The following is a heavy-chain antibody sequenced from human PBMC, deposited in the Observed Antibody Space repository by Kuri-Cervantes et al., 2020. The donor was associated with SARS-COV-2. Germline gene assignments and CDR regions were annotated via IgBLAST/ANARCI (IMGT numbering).Heavy chain of an antibody. Sequence: GGSLRLSCAASGFTFSSYGMHWVRQAPGKGLEWVAFIRYDGSNKYYADSVKGRFTIYRDNAKNSLYLQMNSLRAEDAAVYYCARGPRIVAGASWFDPWGQGTLVTVSS. CDR2: IRYDGSNK. J-gene: IGHJ5*02. CDR3: ARGPRIVAGASWFDP. V-gene: IGHV3-30*02. CDR1: GFTFSSYG. D-gene: IGHD2-2*01.